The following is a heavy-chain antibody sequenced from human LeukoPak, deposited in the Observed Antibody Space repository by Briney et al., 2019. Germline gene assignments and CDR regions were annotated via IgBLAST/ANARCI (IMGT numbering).Heavy chain of an antibody. CDR3: AREWNRFFGFDP. Sequence: SETLSLTCIVSGGSISXISSNNYHWGWIRXXXXXXXXWIGXIYYXXXXXXXXXXXXXXXVSVDTXKXXFSLRLSSVTAADMAVXHCAREWNRFFGFDPWGQGTLVTVSS. CDR2: IYYXXXX. D-gene: IGHD1-1*01. CDR1: GGSISXISSNNYH. V-gene: IGHV4-39*02. J-gene: IGHJ5*02.